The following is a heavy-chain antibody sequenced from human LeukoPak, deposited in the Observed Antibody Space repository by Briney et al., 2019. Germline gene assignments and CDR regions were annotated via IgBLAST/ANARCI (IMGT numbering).Heavy chain of an antibody. V-gene: IGHV4-39*01. CDR2: IYYSGST. Sequence: PSETLSLTCTVSGGSISRSSYYWGWIRQPPGKGLEWIGSIYYSGSTYYNPSLKSRVTISVDTSKNQFSLKLSSVAAADTAVYYCARHRTSYYDILTGYYNVMGLGFMDYWGQGTLVTVSS. D-gene: IGHD3-9*01. J-gene: IGHJ4*02. CDR1: GGSISRSSYY. CDR3: ARHRTSYYDILTGYYNVMGLGFMDY.